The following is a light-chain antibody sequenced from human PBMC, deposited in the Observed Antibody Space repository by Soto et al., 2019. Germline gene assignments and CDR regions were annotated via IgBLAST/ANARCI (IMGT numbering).Light chain of an antibody. CDR2: DAS. J-gene: IGKJ5*01. CDR3: QQRGDWPPAIT. CDR1: QSVGSY. Sequence: EIVLTQSPATLSLSPGERATLSCRASQSVGSYLAWFQVKPGQAPRLLIYDASDRATGVPDRFSGSGSGTGFTLTIRSREPEDLALDFCQQRGDWPPAITFGQGTRLEIK. V-gene: IGKV3-11*01.